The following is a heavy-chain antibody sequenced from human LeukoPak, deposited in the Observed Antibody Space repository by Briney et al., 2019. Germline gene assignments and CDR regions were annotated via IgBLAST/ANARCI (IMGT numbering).Heavy chain of an antibody. D-gene: IGHD5-12*01. CDR2: IWYYGTNE. V-gene: IGHV3-33*01. J-gene: IGHJ4*02. CDR1: GFSFSSYG. CDR3: ASHGGL. Sequence: GGSLRLSCVASGFSFSSYGMHWVRQPPGKGLEWVAVIWYYGTNENYADSVKGRFTISRDNFKNTLYLQMNNLRAEDTAVFYCASHGGLWGQGTLVTVSS.